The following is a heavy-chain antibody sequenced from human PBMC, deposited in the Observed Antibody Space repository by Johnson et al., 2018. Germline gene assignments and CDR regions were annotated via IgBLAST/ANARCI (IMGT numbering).Heavy chain of an antibody. CDR2: CYISGST. CDR1: GFTVSSNY. V-gene: IGHV3-66*02. J-gene: IGHJ3*02. D-gene: IGHD3-22*01. CDR3: AIWGYYSDSSGFYHGAFDI. Sequence: VQLVESGGGLVQPGGSLRLSCVISGFTVSSNYMSWVRQAPGKGLEWVSVCYISGSTYSADSVKGRLTISRDNSKNTLYLQRNSLRTEDTPGYYCAIWGYYSDSSGFYHGAFDIWGQGTMVTVSS.